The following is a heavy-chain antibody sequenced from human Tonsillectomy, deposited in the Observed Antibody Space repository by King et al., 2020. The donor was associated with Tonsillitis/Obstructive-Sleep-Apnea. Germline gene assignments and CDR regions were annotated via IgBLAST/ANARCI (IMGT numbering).Heavy chain of an antibody. CDR3: ASARSSGDYIWGSYRILDY. D-gene: IGHD3-16*02. Sequence: VQLQQWGAGLLKPSETLSLTCAVYGGSFSGYYWNWIRQPPGKGLEWIGEINHSGTTNYNPSLKSRVTISVDTSKNQFSLKLSSVTAADTTVYYCASARSSGDYIWGSYRILDYWGQGTLVTVSS. J-gene: IGHJ4*02. V-gene: IGHV4-34*01. CDR2: INHSGTT. CDR1: GGSFSGYY.